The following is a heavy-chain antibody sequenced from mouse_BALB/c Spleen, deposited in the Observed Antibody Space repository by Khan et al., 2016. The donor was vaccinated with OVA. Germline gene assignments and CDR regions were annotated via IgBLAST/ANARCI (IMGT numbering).Heavy chain of an antibody. D-gene: IGHD2-2*01. CDR2: INIHSGVP. Sequence: QIQLVQSGPELKKPGETVRISCKASGYTFTTAGLQWVQKMPGKGLKWIGWINIHSGVPKYAEDFKGRFAFSLETSSSPAYFQITNRNNEDTATYFCASGYGYGWYFDVWGAGTTVTVSS. J-gene: IGHJ1*01. CDR3: ASGYGYGWYFDV. CDR1: GYTFTTAG. V-gene: IGHV9-4*02.